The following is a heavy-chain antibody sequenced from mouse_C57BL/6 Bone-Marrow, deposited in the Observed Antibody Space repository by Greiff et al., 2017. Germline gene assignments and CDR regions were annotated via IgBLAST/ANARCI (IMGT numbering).Heavy chain of an antibody. CDR3: AIDGRAY. D-gene: IGHD2-3*01. CDR2: IYPGSGST. CDR1: GYTFTSYW. J-gene: IGHJ3*01. Sequence: QVQLQQPGAELVKPGASVKMSCKASGYTFTSYWITWVKQRPGQGLEWIGDIYPGSGSTNYNEKFKGKATFAADTSSNTAYMQLSSLTTEDSAIXYCAIDGRAYWGQGTLVTVSA. V-gene: IGHV1-55*01.